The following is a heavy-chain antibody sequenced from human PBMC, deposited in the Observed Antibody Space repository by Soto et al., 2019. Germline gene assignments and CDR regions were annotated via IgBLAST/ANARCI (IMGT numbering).Heavy chain of an antibody. CDR3: ARDWGYGGMDV. CDR2: IGTAGDT. CDR1: GFTFSSYD. J-gene: IGHJ6*02. V-gene: IGHV3-13*01. Sequence: GGSLRLSCAASGFTFSSYDMHWVRQATGKGLEWVSAIGTAGDTYYPGSVKGRFTISRENAKNSLYLQMNSLRAEDTAVYYCARDWGYGGMDVWGQGTTVTVSS. D-gene: IGHD5-18*01.